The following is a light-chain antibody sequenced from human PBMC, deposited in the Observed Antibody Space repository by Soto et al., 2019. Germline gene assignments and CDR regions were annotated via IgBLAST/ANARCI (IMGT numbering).Light chain of an antibody. J-gene: IGLJ2*01. CDR3: NSYTSTNTLV. CDR1: SSDVGGYNH. V-gene: IGLV2-14*03. CDR2: DVT. Sequence: QSVLTQPASVSGSPGQSITISCTGTSSDVGGYNHVSWYQQHPGKAPKLMIYDVTDRPSGVSNRFSGSKSGNTASLAISGLQDEDEAEYYCNSYTSTNTLVFGGGTKVTVL.